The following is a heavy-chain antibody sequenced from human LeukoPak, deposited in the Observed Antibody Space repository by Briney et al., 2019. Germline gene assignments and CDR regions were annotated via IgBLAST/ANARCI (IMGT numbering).Heavy chain of an antibody. J-gene: IGHJ4*02. CDR1: GGSISSYY. D-gene: IGHD6-13*01. CDR2: IYTSGST. CDR3: ARGLYSSTWPDI. V-gene: IGHV4-4*07. Sequence: SETLSLTCTVSGGSISSYYWSWIRQPAGKGLEWIGRIYTSGSTNYNPSLKSRVIMLMDTSKNQFSLRVSPVTAADTAVYYCARGLYSSTWPDIWGQGTLVTVSS.